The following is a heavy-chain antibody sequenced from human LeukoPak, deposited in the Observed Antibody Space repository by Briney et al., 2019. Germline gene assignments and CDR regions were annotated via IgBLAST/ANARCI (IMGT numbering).Heavy chain of an antibody. D-gene: IGHD2-15*01. Sequence: GESLKISCKGSGYSFTNYWIAWVRQVPEKGLEWMGIIYPGASDTRYRPSFQGQVTISADKSISTAYLQWSSLEASDTALYYCARLYCSGGNCYSGSSYYFDYWGQGTLATVSS. CDR2: IYPGASDT. J-gene: IGHJ4*02. CDR1: GYSFTNYW. V-gene: IGHV5-51*01. CDR3: ARLYCSGGNCYSGSSYYFDY.